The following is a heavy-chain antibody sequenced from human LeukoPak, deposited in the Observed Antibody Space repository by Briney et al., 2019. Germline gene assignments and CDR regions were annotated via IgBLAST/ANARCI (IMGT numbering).Heavy chain of an antibody. V-gene: IGHV5-51*01. Sequence: GESLKISCKGSGYSFTSYWIGWVRQMPGKGLEWMGIIYPGDSDTRYSPSFQGQVTISADKSISTAYLQWSSLKASDTAMYYCARHIAAGYSSSWPPGYWGQGTLVTVSS. CDR2: IYPGDSDT. J-gene: IGHJ4*02. CDR1: GYSFTSYW. D-gene: IGHD6-13*01. CDR3: ARHIAAGYSSSWPPGY.